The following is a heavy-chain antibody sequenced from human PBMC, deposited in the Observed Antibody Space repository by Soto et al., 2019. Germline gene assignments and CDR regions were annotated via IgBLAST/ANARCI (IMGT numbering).Heavy chain of an antibody. CDR2: IYSGGST. CDR3: ARGGSLNILTGYPSTPGHYYYYMDV. CDR1: GFTVSSNY. Sequence: GGSLRLSCAASGFTVSSNYMSWVRQAPGKGLEWVSVIYSGGSTYYADSVKGRFTISRDNSKNTLYLQMNSLRAEDTAVYYCARGGSLNILTGYPSTPGHYYYYMDVWGKGTTVTVSS. V-gene: IGHV3-66*01. J-gene: IGHJ6*03. D-gene: IGHD3-9*01.